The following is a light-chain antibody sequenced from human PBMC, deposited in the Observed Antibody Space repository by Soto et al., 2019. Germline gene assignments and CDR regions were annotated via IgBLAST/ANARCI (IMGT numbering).Light chain of an antibody. CDR3: QQYGSSPLT. CDR1: QSLSSTY. V-gene: IGKV3-20*01. CDR2: GAS. J-gene: IGKJ1*01. Sequence: EIVLTQSPGPLSLSPGERATLSCRASQSLSSTYLAWYQQKPGQAPRLRIYGASNRATGIPDRFSGSGSGTDFTLTINRLEPEDFAVYYCQQYGSSPLTFGQGTKVEIK.